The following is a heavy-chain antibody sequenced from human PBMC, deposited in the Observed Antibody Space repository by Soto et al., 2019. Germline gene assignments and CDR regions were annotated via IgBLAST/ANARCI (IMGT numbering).Heavy chain of an antibody. D-gene: IGHD2-15*01. V-gene: IGHV4-39*01. CDR2: IYYSGST. J-gene: IGHJ4*02. CDR3: ASRECSGGPCYFDP. CDR1: GGSISSSSYY. Sequence: SETLSLTCTVSGGSISSSSYYWGWIRQPPGKGLEWIGSIYYSGSTYYNPSLKSRVIISVDTSKIQFSLKLTSVTAADTAVYYCASRECSGGPCYFDPWGQGSLVTVSS.